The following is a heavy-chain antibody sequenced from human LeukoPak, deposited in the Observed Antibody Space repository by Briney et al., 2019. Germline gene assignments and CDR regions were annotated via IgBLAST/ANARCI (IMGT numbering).Heavy chain of an antibody. CDR1: GFTFSSYS. D-gene: IGHD3-22*01. CDR3: ARDPWELLHAFDI. Sequence: GGSLRLSCAASGFTFSSYSMNWVRQAPGKGLEWVSSISSSSSYIYYADSVKGRFTISRDNAKNSLYLQMNSLSAEDTAVYYCARDPWELLHAFDIWGQGTMVTVSS. V-gene: IGHV3-21*01. CDR2: ISSSSSYI. J-gene: IGHJ3*02.